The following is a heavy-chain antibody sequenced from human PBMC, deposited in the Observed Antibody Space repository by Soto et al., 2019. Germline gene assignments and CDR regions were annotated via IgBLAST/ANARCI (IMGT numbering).Heavy chain of an antibody. J-gene: IGHJ6*03. D-gene: IGHD4-17*01. Sequence: SETLSLTCTVSGGSISSSTYYWGWIRQPPGRGLEWIGSIYYSGSTYYNPSLKSRVTISVDTSKNQFSLKLSSVTAADTAVYYCARHRRYGDYPYYYYYMDVWGKGTTVTVSS. CDR2: IYYSGST. CDR1: GGSISSSTYY. CDR3: ARHRRYGDYPYYYYYMDV. V-gene: IGHV4-39*01.